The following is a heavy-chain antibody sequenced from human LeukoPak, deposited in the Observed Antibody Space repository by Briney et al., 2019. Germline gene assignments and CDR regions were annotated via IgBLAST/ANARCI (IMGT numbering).Heavy chain of an antibody. CDR1: GGTFSSYA. D-gene: IGHD3-22*01. CDR3: ARGPLKPSGYYAFDI. CDR2: IIPIFGTA. V-gene: IGHV1-69*13. J-gene: IGHJ3*02. Sequence: SVRVSCKASGGTFSSYAISWVRQAPGQGLEWMGGIIPIFGTANYAQKFQGRVTITADESTSTAYMELSSLRSEDTAVYYCARGPLKPSGYYAFDIWGQGTMVTVSS.